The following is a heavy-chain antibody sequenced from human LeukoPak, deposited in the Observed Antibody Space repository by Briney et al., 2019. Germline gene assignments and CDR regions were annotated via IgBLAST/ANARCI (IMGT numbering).Heavy chain of an antibody. J-gene: IGHJ4*02. CDR1: GGTFSSYA. CDR3: ARESSPLFYFDY. V-gene: IGHV1-69*13. CDR2: IIPIFGTA. D-gene: IGHD6-13*01. Sequence: SVKVSCKASGGTFSSYAISWVRQAPGQGLEWMGGIIPIFGTANNAQKFQGRVTMTADESTSTAYMELSSLRSEDTAVYYCARESSPLFYFDYWGQGTLVTVSP.